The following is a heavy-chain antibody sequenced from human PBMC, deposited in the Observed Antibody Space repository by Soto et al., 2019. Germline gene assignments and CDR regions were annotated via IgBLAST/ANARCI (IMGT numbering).Heavy chain of an antibody. D-gene: IGHD2-21*02. CDR1: GYTFITYG. CDR3: ARGQFGDLDY. Sequence: QVQLVQSGAEVKKPGASVKVSCKASGYTFITYGFTWVRQAPGQGLEWMGWISAYNGNTNYAQKLQGRVNMTTDTSTSTAYLELRSLTSDDAAVYYCARGQFGDLDYWGQGTLVTVSS. V-gene: IGHV1-18*01. J-gene: IGHJ4*02. CDR2: ISAYNGNT.